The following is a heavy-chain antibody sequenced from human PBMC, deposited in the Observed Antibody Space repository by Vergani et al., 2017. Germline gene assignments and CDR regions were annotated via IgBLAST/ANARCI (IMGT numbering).Heavy chain of an antibody. Sequence: VQLVESGGGVVQPGGSLRLPCAASGFTVSSNYMSWVRQAPGKGLEWVLVIYSGGSTYYADSVKGRFTISRDNSKNTLYLQMNSLRAEDTAVSYCARHICDFGTPGGAFDIWGQGTMVTVSS. D-gene: IGHD3-3*01. V-gene: IGHV3-66*02. CDR3: ARHICDFGTPGGAFDI. CDR1: GFTVSSNY. J-gene: IGHJ3*02. CDR2: IYSGGST.